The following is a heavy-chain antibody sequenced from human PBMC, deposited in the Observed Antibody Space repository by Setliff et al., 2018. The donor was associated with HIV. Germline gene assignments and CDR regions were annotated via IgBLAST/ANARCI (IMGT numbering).Heavy chain of an antibody. J-gene: IGHJ4*02. Sequence: WASVKVSCKASGGTFSSYAISWVRQAPGQGLEWMGGIIPILGIANYAQKFQGRVTITADESTSTAYMELSSLRSEDTAVYYCAGQHGRFSGDYFDYWGQGTLVTVSS. D-gene: IGHD2-21*01. V-gene: IGHV1-69*10. CDR3: AGQHGRFSGDYFDY. CDR2: IIPILGIA. CDR1: GGTFSSYA.